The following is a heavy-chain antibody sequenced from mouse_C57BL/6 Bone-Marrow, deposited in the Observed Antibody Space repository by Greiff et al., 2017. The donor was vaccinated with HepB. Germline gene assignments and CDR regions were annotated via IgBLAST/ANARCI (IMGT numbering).Heavy chain of an antibody. V-gene: IGHV1-50*01. CDR3: ARLERLYYDYPWFAY. CDR1: GYTFTSYW. J-gene: IGHJ3*01. D-gene: IGHD2-4*01. CDR2: IDPSDSYT. Sequence: QVQLKQPGAELVKPGASVKLSCKASGYTFTSYWMQWVKQRPGQGLEWIGEIDPSDSYTNYNQKFKGKATLTVDTSSSTAYMQLSSLTSEDSAVYYCARLERLYYDYPWFAYWGQGTLVTVSA.